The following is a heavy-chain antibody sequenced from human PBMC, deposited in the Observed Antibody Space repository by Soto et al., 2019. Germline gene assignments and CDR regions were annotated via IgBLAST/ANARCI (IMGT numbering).Heavy chain of an antibody. CDR2: ISGSGGST. CDR3: AKFQSVVPAAIRVGWFDP. D-gene: IGHD2-2*01. CDR1: GFTFSSYA. Sequence: EVQLLESGGGLVQPGGSLRLSCAASGFTFSSYAMSWVRQAPGKGLEWVSAISGSGGSTYYADSVKGRFTISRDNSKNTLYLQMNILRAEDTAVYYCAKFQSVVPAAIRVGWFDPWGQGTLVTVSS. V-gene: IGHV3-23*01. J-gene: IGHJ5*02.